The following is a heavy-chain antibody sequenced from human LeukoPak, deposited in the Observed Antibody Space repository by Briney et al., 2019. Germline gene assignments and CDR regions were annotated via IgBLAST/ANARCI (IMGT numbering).Heavy chain of an antibody. Sequence: SETLSLTCAVSGYSISSGYYWGWIRQPPGKGLEWIGSIYHSGSTYYNPSLKSRVTISVDTSKNQFSLKLSSVTAADTAVYYCARTGGLDYWGQGTLVTVSS. CDR2: IYHSGST. J-gene: IGHJ4*02. CDR3: ARTGGLDY. D-gene: IGHD2-15*01. CDR1: GYSISSGYY. V-gene: IGHV4-38-2*01.